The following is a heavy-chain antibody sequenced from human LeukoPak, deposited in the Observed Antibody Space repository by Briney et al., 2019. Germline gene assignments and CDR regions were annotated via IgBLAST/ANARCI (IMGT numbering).Heavy chain of an antibody. CDR1: GGSISSGGYY. Sequence: SETLSLTCTVSGGSISSGGYYWSWIRQPPGKGLEWIGYIYHSGSTYYNPSLKSRVTISVDRSKNQFSLKLSSVTAADTAVYYCARVPDTAMIEYWGQGTLVTVSS. J-gene: IGHJ4*02. CDR2: IYHSGST. V-gene: IGHV4-30-2*01. D-gene: IGHD5-18*01. CDR3: ARVPDTAMIEY.